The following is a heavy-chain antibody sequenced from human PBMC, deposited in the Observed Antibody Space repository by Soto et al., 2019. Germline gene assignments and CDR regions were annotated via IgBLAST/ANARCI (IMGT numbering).Heavy chain of an antibody. CDR1: DSTIRRYA. CDR3: AKNGDFDYDAFDV. Sequence: GGSLRLSCAASDSTIRRYAMSWVRQAPGKGLEWVSGITGNSARIYYADSVKGRFSISRDNSKNTLYLQMDTLRAEDTAVYYCAKNGDFDYDAFDVWGQGTVVT. J-gene: IGHJ3*01. CDR2: ITGNSARI. V-gene: IGHV3-23*01. D-gene: IGHD3-16*01.